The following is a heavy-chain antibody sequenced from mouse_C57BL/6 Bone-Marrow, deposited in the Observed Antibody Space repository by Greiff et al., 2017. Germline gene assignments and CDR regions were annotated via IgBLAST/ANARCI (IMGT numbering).Heavy chain of an antibody. J-gene: IGHJ2*01. V-gene: IGHV1-42*01. D-gene: IGHD1-1*01. CDR3: ARQSYYGSSYNY. CDR2: INPSTGGT. CDR1: GYSFTGYY. Sequence: EVQLVESGPELVKPGASVKISCKASGYSFTGYYMNWVKQSPEKSLEWIGEINPSTGGTTYNQKFKAKATLTVDKSSSTAYMQLKSLTSEDSAVYYCARQSYYGSSYNYWGQGTTLTVSS.